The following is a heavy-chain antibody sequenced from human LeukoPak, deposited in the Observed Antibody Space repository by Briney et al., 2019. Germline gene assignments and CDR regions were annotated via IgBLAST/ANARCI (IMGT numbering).Heavy chain of an antibody. J-gene: IGHJ6*02. CDR1: GGTFSSYA. CDR2: IIPIFGTA. Sequence: GASVKVSCKASGGTFSSYAISWVRQAPGQGLEWMGGIIPIFGTANYAQKFQGRVTITADESTSTAYMELSSLRSEDTAVYYCARDPPRDQHPYYYYGMDVWGQGTTVTVSS. CDR3: ARDPPRDQHPYYYYGMDV. V-gene: IGHV1-69*13. D-gene: IGHD2-2*01.